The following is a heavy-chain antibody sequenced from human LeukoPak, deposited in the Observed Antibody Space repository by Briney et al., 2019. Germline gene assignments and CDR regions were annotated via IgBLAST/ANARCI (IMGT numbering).Heavy chain of an antibody. CDR1: GYSFTSYW. J-gene: IGHJ6*02. D-gene: IGHD3-3*01. Sequence: GESLKISCKGSGYSFTSYWIGWVRQMPGKGLEWMGIIYPGDSDTRYSPSFQGQVTISADKSINPAYPQWSSLMASDTAMYSCERRSWEWFGMAFWGQGNTVTVSS. CDR2: IYPGDSDT. CDR3: ERRSWEWFGMAF. V-gene: IGHV5-51*01.